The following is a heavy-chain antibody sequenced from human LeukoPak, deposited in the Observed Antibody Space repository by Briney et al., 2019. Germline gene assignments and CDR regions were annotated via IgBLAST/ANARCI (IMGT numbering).Heavy chain of an antibody. Sequence: ASVKVSCKASGYTFTGHYMHWVRQAPGQGLEWMGWINPKGGGTKYAQKFQGRVTMTRDTSISTAYMELSRLSSDDTAVYYCARECSSSEPYYFDYWGQGTLVTVSS. J-gene: IGHJ4*02. D-gene: IGHD6-13*01. V-gene: IGHV1-2*02. CDR1: GYTFTGHY. CDR3: ARECSSSEPYYFDY. CDR2: INPKGGGT.